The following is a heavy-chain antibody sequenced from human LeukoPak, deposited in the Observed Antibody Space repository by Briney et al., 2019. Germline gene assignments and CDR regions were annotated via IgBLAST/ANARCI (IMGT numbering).Heavy chain of an antibody. CDR2: IYTSGST. D-gene: IGHD5-12*01. Sequence: PSETLSLTCTVSGGSISSGSYYWSWIRQPAGKGLEWIGRIYTSGSTNYNPSLKSRVTISVDTSKNQFSLKLSAVTAADTAVYYCAREVATTLYYYYYYMDVWGKGTTVTVSS. V-gene: IGHV4-61*02. J-gene: IGHJ6*03. CDR1: GGSISSGSYY. CDR3: AREVATTLYYYYYYMDV.